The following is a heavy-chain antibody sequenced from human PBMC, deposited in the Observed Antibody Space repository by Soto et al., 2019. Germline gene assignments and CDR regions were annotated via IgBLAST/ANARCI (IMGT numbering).Heavy chain of an antibody. CDR1: GGTFTNYT. D-gene: IGHD2-21*02. Sequence: QVQLVQSGAEMKRPGSSVKVSCETSGGTFTNYTFNWVRQAPGQGLEWMGWIIPVLNMAKHAQKFQGRITLIADKSTSTVSLELRSLRSEDTAIYFCAKAPTASAPFDYWGQGTLVTVSS. CDR2: IIPVLNMA. J-gene: IGHJ4*02. V-gene: IGHV1-69*02. CDR3: AKAPTASAPFDY.